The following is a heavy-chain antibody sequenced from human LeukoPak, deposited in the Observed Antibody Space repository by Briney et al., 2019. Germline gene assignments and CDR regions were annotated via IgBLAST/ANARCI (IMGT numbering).Heavy chain of an antibody. Sequence: SETLSLTCTVSGGSVSSDNYYWTWTRQPPGKGLEWIGYISYSGSTNHNPSLKSRATISVDTSKNQFSLRLSSVTAADTAVYYCARAHYSSGHYSNWGQGTLVTVSS. J-gene: IGHJ4*02. V-gene: IGHV4-61*01. CDR1: GGSVSSDNYY. D-gene: IGHD3-22*01. CDR3: ARAHYSSGHYSN. CDR2: ISYSGST.